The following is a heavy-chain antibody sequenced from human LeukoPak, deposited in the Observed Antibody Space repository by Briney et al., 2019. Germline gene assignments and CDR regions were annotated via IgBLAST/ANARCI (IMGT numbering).Heavy chain of an antibody. CDR3: ARDRYYDSSGYHHGWFDP. Sequence: PGGSLRLSCAASGFTFSDYYMSWIRQAPGKGLEWVSYISSSGSTIYYADSVKGRFTNSRDNAKNSLYLQMNSLRAEDTAVYYCARDRYYDSSGYHHGWFDPWGQGTLVTVSS. CDR2: ISSSGSTI. D-gene: IGHD3-22*01. J-gene: IGHJ5*02. V-gene: IGHV3-11*04. CDR1: GFTFSDYY.